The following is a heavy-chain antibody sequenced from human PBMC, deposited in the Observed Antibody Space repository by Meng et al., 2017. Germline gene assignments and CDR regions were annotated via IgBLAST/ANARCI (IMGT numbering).Heavy chain of an antibody. CDR3: ARDRGGGNDYFDY. V-gene: IGHV4-31*03. CDR1: GGSISSGGYY. Sequence: VQLEASGPGLVKPSQTPSLTCTAAGGSISSGGYYWSWIRQHPGKGLEWIGYIYYSGSTYYNPSLKSRVTISVDTSKNQFSLKLSSVTAADTAVYYCARDRGGGNDYFDYWGQGTLVTVSS. J-gene: IGHJ4*02. D-gene: IGHD4-23*01. CDR2: IYYSGST.